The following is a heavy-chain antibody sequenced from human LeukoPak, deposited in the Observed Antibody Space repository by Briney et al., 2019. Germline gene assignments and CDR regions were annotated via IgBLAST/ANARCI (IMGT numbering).Heavy chain of an antibody. CDR2: ISGSGAST. V-gene: IGHV3-23*01. CDR1: GFTFSSYN. Sequence: PGGSLRLSCAASGFTFSSYNMSWVRQAPGKGLEWVSAISGSGASTYYTDSVKGRFTISRDNSKNTVSLQMNSLRAEDTAVYYCAKDQEMATTYPSLFDYCGQGTLVTVSS. CDR3: AKDQEMATTYPSLFDY. J-gene: IGHJ4*02. D-gene: IGHD5-24*01.